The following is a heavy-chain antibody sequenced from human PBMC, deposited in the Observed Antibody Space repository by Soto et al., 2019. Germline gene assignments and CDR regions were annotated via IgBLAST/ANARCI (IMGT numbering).Heavy chain of an antibody. V-gene: IGHV1-69*04. Sequence: SVKVSCKASGGTFSSYTISWVRQAPGQGLEWMGRIIPILGIANYAQKFQGRVTITADKSTSTAYMELSSLRSEDTAVYYCARDRHFVVVPAAREGPLQNGFAPGGQGTLVTRLL. D-gene: IGHD2-2*01. CDR2: IIPILGIA. J-gene: IGHJ5*02. CDR3: ARDRHFVVVPAAREGPLQNGFAP. CDR1: GGTFSSYT.